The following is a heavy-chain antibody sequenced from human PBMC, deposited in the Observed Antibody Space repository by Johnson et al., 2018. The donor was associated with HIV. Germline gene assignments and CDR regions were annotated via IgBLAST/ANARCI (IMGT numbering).Heavy chain of an antibody. CDR1: GFRFDSHA. CDR3: AREICRYYYDYAALDL. CDR2: ISYSGSST. Sequence: EVQVVESGGGLVQPGGSLRLSCAATGFRFDSHAINWVRQAPGKGLQWVSAISYSGSSTYYADSVKGRFTISRDNSRSSVYLHMINLRADDTALYYCAREICRYYYDYAALDLWGQGTTVTVSS. J-gene: IGHJ3*01. V-gene: IGHV3-23*04. D-gene: IGHD3-22*01.